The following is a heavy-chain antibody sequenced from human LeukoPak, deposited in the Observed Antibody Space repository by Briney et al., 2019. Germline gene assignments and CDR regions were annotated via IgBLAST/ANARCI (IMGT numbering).Heavy chain of an antibody. CDR3: ARGRRSGYEFDY. J-gene: IGHJ4*02. CDR2: IYYSGST. V-gene: IGHV4-59*01. D-gene: IGHD5-12*01. CDR1: GGSISSYY. Sequence: SETLSLTCTVSGGSISSYYWSWIRQPPGKGLEWIGYIYYSGSTNYTPSLKSRVTISVDTSKNQFSLKLSSVTAADTAVYYCARGRRSGYEFDYWGQGTLVTVSS.